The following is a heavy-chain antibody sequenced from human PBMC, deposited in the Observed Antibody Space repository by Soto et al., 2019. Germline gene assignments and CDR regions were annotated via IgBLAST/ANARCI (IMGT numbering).Heavy chain of an antibody. CDR2: IYYSGNT. V-gene: IGHV4-31*03. J-gene: IGHJ4*02. CDR1: GSSISSGCYY. D-gene: IGHD1-26*01. Sequence: TLSLTCSVSGSSISSGCYYWSLIRQHPGRGLEWIGYIYYSGNTYYNPSLKSRVTISVDTSKNQFSLKLSAVTAADTAVYYCARGRVGATPDYFDYWGQGTLVTVSS. CDR3: ARGRVGATPDYFDY.